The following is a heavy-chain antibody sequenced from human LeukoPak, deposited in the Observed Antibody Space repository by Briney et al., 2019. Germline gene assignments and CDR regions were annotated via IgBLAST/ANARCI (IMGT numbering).Heavy chain of an antibody. CDR3: AKDRNTMISRGGYFDF. D-gene: IGHD3-22*01. CDR1: GFTFSSTA. CDR2: ISGSGSNT. J-gene: IGHJ4*02. V-gene: IGHV3-23*01. Sequence: GGSLRLSCAASGFTFSSTAMNWVRQAPGKGLEWVSIISGSGSNTYYADSAKSRFTISRDNSKNTLYLQMNSLRAEDTAVYHCAKDRNTMISRGGYFDFWGQGTLVTVSS.